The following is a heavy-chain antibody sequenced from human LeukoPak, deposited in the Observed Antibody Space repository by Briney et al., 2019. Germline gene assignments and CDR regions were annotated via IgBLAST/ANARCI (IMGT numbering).Heavy chain of an antibody. V-gene: IGHV1-18*01. Sequence: GASVRVSCKASGYTFTSYGISWVRQAPGQGLEWMGWISAYNGNTNYAQKLQGRVTMTRDTSISTAYMELSRLRSDDTAVYYCARDQASRPVLLWFFWGQGTLVTVSS. CDR2: ISAYNGNT. D-gene: IGHD3-10*01. J-gene: IGHJ4*02. CDR1: GYTFTSYG. CDR3: ARDQASRPVLLWFF.